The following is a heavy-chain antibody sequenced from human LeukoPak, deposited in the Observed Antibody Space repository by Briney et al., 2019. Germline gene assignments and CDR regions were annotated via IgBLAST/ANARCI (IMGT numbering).Heavy chain of an antibody. CDR2: IHYSGNT. V-gene: IGHV4-59*08. CDR3: AACRSGTHYNSYYFDD. D-gene: IGHD3-10*01. J-gene: IGHJ4*02. CDR1: GDSIRRNY. Sequence: SSETLSLTCGISGDSIRRNYWSWIRQPPGKGLEWIGYIHYSGNTNYNPSLKSRVSISVDTSKNQFSLKLTSVTAADTAVYYCAACRSGTHYNSYYFDDWGQGTLVIVSS.